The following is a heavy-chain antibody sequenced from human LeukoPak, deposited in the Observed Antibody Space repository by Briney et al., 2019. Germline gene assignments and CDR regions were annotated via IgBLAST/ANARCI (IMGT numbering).Heavy chain of an antibody. CDR3: ARGLSGPYYYYYMDV. Sequence: ASVKVSCKASGFTFTGYYIHWVRQAPGQGLEWMGWINPNNGDTNYAQKFQGRVTMTRDTSISTAYMEMSRLGSDDTAVYYCARGLSGPYYYYYMDVWGKGTSVTVSS. V-gene: IGHV1-2*02. D-gene: IGHD2-15*01. CDR2: INPNNGDT. J-gene: IGHJ6*03. CDR1: GFTFTGYY.